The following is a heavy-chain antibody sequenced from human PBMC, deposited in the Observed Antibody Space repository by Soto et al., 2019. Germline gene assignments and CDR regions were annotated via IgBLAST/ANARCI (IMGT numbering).Heavy chain of an antibody. Sequence: QVQLQQWGAGLLKPSETLSLTCAVYGGSFSGYYWSWIRQPPGKGLEWIGEINHSGSTNYNPSLKSRVTIAVDTSKHQFALKLSSVTAAGTAVYDCARGVAQLPQCADWFDPWGQGTLVTVSS. CDR1: GGSFSGYY. V-gene: IGHV4-34*01. CDR3: ARGVAQLPQCADWFDP. D-gene: IGHD2-2*01. CDR2: INHSGST. J-gene: IGHJ5*02.